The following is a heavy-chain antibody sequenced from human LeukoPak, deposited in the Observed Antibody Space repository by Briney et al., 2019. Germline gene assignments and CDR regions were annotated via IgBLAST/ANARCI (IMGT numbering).Heavy chain of an antibody. D-gene: IGHD3-3*01. CDR2: MYYSGTT. J-gene: IGHJ5*02. V-gene: IGHV4-30-4*08. CDR3: ARDPYDFWSGLHWFDP. CDR1: GGSISTYDYY. Sequence: PSQTLSLTCTVTGGSISTYDYYWSWIRQPPGKGLEWLGYMYYSGTTYYNPSLKSRVTMSVGTSKNQFSLKLSSVTAADTAMYYCARDPYDFWSGLHWFDPWGQGTLVTVSS.